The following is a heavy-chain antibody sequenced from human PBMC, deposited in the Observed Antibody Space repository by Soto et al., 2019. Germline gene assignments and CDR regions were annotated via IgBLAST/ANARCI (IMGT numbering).Heavy chain of an antibody. V-gene: IGHV3-15*07. J-gene: IGHJ4*02. CDR3: TTEGGYSYGLPDY. CDR2: IKSKTDGGTT. D-gene: IGHD5-18*01. CDR1: GLPCINAW. Sequence: GGSHRLSSTASGLPCINAWMNWVRQAPGKGLEWVGRIKSKTDGGTTDYAAPVKGRFTISRDDSKNTLYLQMYSLITEDTAVYYCTTEGGYSYGLPDYWGQGTLVTVSS.